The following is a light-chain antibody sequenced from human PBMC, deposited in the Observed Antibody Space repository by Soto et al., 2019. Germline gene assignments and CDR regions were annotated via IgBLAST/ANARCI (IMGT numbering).Light chain of an antibody. CDR1: QSIGSS. Sequence: EIVLTQSPATLSVSPGERATLSCRASQSIGSSLAWYQHRPGQAPRLLIQGASTRDTGVPARFSGSGSGTEFTLTISGLQSEDFAVYYCQQYKYWYSFGQGTKLEIK. CDR3: QQYKYWYS. J-gene: IGKJ2*03. CDR2: GAS. V-gene: IGKV3-15*01.